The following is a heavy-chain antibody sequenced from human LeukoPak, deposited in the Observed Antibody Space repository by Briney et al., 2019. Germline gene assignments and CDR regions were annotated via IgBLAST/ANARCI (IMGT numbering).Heavy chain of an antibody. CDR2: ISWNSGSI. Sequence: GGSLRLSCAASGFIFDDYAMHWVRQAPGKGLEWVSGISWNSGSIGYADSVKGRFTISRDNAKNSLYLQMNSLRAEDTALYYCAKEGSGWYRAFDIWGQGTMVTVSS. J-gene: IGHJ3*02. D-gene: IGHD6-19*01. V-gene: IGHV3-9*01. CDR1: GFIFDDYA. CDR3: AKEGSGWYRAFDI.